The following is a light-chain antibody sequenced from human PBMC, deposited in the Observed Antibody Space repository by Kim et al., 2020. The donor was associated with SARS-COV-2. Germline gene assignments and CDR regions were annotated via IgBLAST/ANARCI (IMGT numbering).Light chain of an antibody. CDR2: NAS. J-gene: IGKJ2*01. CDR1: QSISRW. CDR3: QQYNSYSPYT. Sequence: ATVGDTVTITCRASQSISRWLAWYQQELGRAPKLLIYNASTLESGVTSRFSGSGSGTEFTLTITSLQPDDFATCYCQQYNSYSPYTFGQGTKLEI. V-gene: IGKV1-5*01.